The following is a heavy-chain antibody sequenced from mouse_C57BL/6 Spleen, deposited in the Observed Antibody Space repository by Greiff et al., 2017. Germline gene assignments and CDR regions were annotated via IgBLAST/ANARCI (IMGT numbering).Heavy chain of an antibody. J-gene: IGHJ2*02. CDR1: GYTFTSYW. D-gene: IGHD2-1*01. CDR3: SREVTPDYLDD. V-gene: IGHV1-53*01. Sequence: VQLQQSGTELVKPGASVKLSCKASGYTFTSYWLHWVKQRPGQGLEWIGNINPRTGGTNYNEKFKSKATLTADKSSSTASLQLSILTSEYSAVYYCSREVTPDYLDDWGQGTSLTVSS. CDR2: INPRTGGT.